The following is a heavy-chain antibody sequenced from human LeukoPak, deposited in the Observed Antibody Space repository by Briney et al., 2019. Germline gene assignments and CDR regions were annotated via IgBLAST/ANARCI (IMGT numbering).Heavy chain of an antibody. Sequence: PGGSLRLSCAASGFTFSRYWMSWVRQAPGKGLEWVANIKLDGSEKYYVDSVKGRFTISRDNAKNSLYLQMNSLRAEDMALYYCAKGLGPQYTIDAFDIWGQGTMVTVSS. CDR1: GFTFSRYW. D-gene: IGHD3-16*01. CDR3: AKGLGPQYTIDAFDI. CDR2: IKLDGSEK. V-gene: IGHV3-7*03. J-gene: IGHJ3*02.